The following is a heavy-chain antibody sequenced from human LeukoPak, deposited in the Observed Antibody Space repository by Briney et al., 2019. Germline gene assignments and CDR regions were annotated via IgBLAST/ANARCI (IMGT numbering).Heavy chain of an antibody. CDR1: GFTFSNYA. CDR2: TSDSGDST. CDR3: AKTTAMTTVLSGFDY. V-gene: IGHV3-23*01. Sequence: GGSLRLSCAASGFTFSNYAMSWVRQAPGKGLEWVSGTSDSGDSTYYADSVKGRFAISRDNSKNTPYLQMNSLRAEDTAVYYCAKTTAMTTVLSGFDYWGQGTLVTVSS. D-gene: IGHD4-23*01. J-gene: IGHJ4*02.